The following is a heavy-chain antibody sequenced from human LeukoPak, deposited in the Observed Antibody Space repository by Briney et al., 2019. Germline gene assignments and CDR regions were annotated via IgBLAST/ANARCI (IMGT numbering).Heavy chain of an antibody. V-gene: IGHV3-48*04. CDR3: ARSLPTSRFRLDS. J-gene: IGHJ4*02. D-gene: IGHD3-16*01. CDR2: IINGAGTIM. CDR1: GFTFSTYN. Sequence: GGSLRLSCAASGFTFSTYNMNWVRQAPGKRVEGIVYIINGAGTIMFYADSAKGRFITSRDNAHNSPYLQMNSLRADDTAVYYCARSLPTSRFRLDSWGQGTQVTVSS.